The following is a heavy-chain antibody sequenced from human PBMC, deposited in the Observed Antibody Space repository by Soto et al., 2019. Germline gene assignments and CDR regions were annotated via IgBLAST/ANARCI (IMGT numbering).Heavy chain of an antibody. CDR3: ARVQYDSRSGSYDSAMEL. CDR2: IYYTGST. D-gene: IGHD3-3*01. V-gene: IGHV4-61*01. Sequence: QVQLQESGPGLVKPSETLSLTCTVSGGSVSSESHYWSWIRQTPGKGLEWIGYIYYTGSTNYNPSLKGRFPMSVEPSRAQVSLRLRSVTPADTAVNYCARVQYDSRSGSYDSAMELWGQGTKVTVS. CDR1: GGSVSSESHY. J-gene: IGHJ6*01.